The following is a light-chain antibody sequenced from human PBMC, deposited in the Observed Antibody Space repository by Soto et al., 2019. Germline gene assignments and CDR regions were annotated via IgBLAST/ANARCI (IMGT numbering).Light chain of an antibody. CDR3: SSYTSSSTVI. Sequence: LTQAASVSGSPGQSITISCTGTSSDVGAYNYVSWYQQHPGRAPKLMIYEVSNRPSGVSNRFSGSKSANTASLTISGLQAEDEADYYCSSYTSSSTVIFGGGTKVTVL. CDR1: SSDVGAYNY. CDR2: EVS. J-gene: IGLJ2*01. V-gene: IGLV2-14*01.